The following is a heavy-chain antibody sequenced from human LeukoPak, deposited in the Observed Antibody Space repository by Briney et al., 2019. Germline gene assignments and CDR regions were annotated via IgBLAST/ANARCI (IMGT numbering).Heavy chain of an antibody. J-gene: IGHJ3*02. CDR3: ARIAAARGDAFDI. CDR1: GGSISSYY. CDR2: IYYSGST. D-gene: IGHD6-13*01. V-gene: IGHV4-59*01. Sequence: SETLFLTCTVSGGSISSYYWSWIRQPPGKGLEWIGYIYYSGSTNYNPSLKSRVTISVDTSKNQFSLKLSSVTAADTAVYYCARIAAARGDAFDIWGQGTMVTVSS.